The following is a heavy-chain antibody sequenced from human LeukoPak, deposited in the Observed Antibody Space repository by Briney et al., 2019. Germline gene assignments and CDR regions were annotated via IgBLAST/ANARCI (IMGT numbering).Heavy chain of an antibody. CDR3: ARSGGHGSWYDFDY. D-gene: IGHD6-13*01. CDR2: IDWDDDK. CDR1: GFSLSTSGMR. V-gene: IGHV2-70*04. J-gene: IGHJ4*02. Sequence: SGPALVKPTHTLTLTCTFSGFSLSTSGMRVSWIRQPPRKALEWLARIDWDDDKFYSTSLKTRLTIYKDTSKNQVVLTMTNMDPVDTATYYCARSGGHGSWYDFDYWGQGTLVTVSS.